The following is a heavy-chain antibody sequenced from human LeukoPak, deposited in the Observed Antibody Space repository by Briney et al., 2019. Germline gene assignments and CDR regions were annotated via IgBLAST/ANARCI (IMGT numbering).Heavy chain of an antibody. Sequence: EGSLRLSCAASGFTFSNYNMNWVRQAPGKGLEWVSYISSSGSTIYYADSVKGRFTISRDNAKNTLYLQMNSLRAEDTAVYYCARDQYYDFWSGYLNPPVDYWGQGTLVTVSS. D-gene: IGHD3-3*01. CDR2: ISSSGSTI. CDR3: ARDQYYDFWSGYLNPPVDY. V-gene: IGHV3-48*04. CDR1: GFTFSNYN. J-gene: IGHJ4*02.